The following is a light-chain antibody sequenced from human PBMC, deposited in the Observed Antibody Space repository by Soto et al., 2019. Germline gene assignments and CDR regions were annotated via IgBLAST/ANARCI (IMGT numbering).Light chain of an antibody. Sequence: EIVLTQSPATLSFSPGESAPLSVRAIQSVSSSYLAWYQQKPGQAPRLLIYGASSRATGIPDRFSGSGSGTDFTLTISRLEPEDFAVYYCQQYGSSPPWTFGQGTKVDIK. CDR2: GAS. CDR3: QQYGSSPPWT. CDR1: QSVSSSY. J-gene: IGKJ1*01. V-gene: IGKV3-20*01.